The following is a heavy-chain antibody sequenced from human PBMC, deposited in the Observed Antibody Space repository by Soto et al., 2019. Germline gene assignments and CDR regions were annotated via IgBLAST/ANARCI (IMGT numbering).Heavy chain of an antibody. CDR2: TYHSGTT. V-gene: IGHV4-4*02. CDR3: AREGSGSPVSV. J-gene: IGHJ4*02. D-gene: IGHD3-10*01. Sequence: QVQLQESGPGLVKPSETLSLTCTVSGDSISSSNWWSWVRQPPGKGLEWIGETYHSGTTKYNPSLKRRVTISLDFSNNQFSLELKSVTAADTAVYYCAREGSGSPVSVWGQGALVIVSS. CDR1: GDSISSSNW.